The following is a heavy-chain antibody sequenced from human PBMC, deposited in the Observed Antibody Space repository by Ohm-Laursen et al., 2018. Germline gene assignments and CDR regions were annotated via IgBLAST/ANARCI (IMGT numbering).Heavy chain of an antibody. D-gene: IGHD3-22*01. Sequence: SLRLSCAASGFTFSSYGMHWVRQAPGKGLEWVAVISYDGSNKYYADSVKGRFTISRDNSKNTLYLQMNSLGAEDTAVYYCAKDYYDSSGLDYWGQGTLVTVSS. CDR1: GFTFSSYG. J-gene: IGHJ4*02. V-gene: IGHV3-30*18. CDR2: ISYDGSNK. CDR3: AKDYYDSSGLDY.